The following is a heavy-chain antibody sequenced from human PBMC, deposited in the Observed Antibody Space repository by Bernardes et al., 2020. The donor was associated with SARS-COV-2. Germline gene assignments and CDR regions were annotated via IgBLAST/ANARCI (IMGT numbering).Heavy chain of an antibody. CDR2: IHSSGGST. CDR1: GYTFTSYY. V-gene: IGHV1-46*01. Sequence: ASVKVSCKASGYTFTSYYIHWVRQAPGQGLEWMGIIHSSGGSTGYAQKFQGRVTMTRDTSASTVYMHLSSLRSEDTAVYFCATSTNYNFPFDYWGQGTLVTVSS. D-gene: IGHD2-8*01. CDR3: ATSTNYNFPFDY. J-gene: IGHJ4*02.